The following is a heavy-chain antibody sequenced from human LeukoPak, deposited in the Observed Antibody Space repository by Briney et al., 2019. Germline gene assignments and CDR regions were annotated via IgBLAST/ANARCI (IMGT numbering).Heavy chain of an antibody. CDR3: ARAGSGWYFDY. J-gene: IGHJ4*02. D-gene: IGHD6-19*01. CDR2: ISSSSSYT. CDR1: GFTFSDYC. Sequence: GGSLRLSRAASGFTFSDYCMSWIRQAPGKGLEWVSYISSSSSYTNYADSVKGRFTISRDSAKNSLYLQMNSLRAEDTAVYYCARAGSGWYFDYWGQGTLVTVSS. V-gene: IGHV3-11*03.